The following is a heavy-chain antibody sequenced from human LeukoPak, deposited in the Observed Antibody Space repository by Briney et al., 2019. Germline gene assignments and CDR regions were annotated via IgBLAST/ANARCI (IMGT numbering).Heavy chain of an antibody. D-gene: IGHD3-22*01. V-gene: IGHV1-69*06. CDR2: IIPIFGTA. J-gene: IGHJ4*02. CDR1: GGTFSGDA. Sequence: SVKVACKTSGGTFSGDAVSWLRQAPGQGLEWMGGIIPIFGTANYAQKFQGRVTITADKSTSTAYMELSSLRSEDTAVYYCAGDSYYYDSSGYYYVWGYFDYWGQGTLVTVSS. CDR3: AGDSYYYDSSGYYYVWGYFDY.